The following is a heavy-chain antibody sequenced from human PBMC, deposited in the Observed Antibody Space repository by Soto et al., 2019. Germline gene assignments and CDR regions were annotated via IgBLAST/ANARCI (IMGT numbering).Heavy chain of an antibody. CDR3: ATSYGNAWYTY. CDR2: IYYTGST. J-gene: IGHJ4*02. CDR1: GGSIRSGGYY. Sequence: SETLSLTCTVSGGSIRSGGYYWGWIRQHPGKGLESIGYIYYTGSTSYNPSLESRTTLSVDRSKNQFTLQLTSVTVADTAVYYCATSYGNAWYTYWGQGIQVTVSS. V-gene: IGHV4-31*03. D-gene: IGHD6-13*01.